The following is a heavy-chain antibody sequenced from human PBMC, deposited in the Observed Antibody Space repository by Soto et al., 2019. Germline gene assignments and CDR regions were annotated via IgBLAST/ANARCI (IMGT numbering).Heavy chain of an antibody. D-gene: IGHD3-10*01. Sequence: SETLPLTCTVSGGSISNYYWSWIRQPPGKGLEWIGYIYYSGSTNYNPSLKSRVTISVDTSKNQFSLNLSSVPAADTAVYYCARLPLFFGEPRYFALWGRRTLVTVSS. CDR1: GGSISNYY. V-gene: IGHV4-59*08. J-gene: IGHJ2*01. CDR3: ARLPLFFGEPRYFAL. CDR2: IYYSGST.